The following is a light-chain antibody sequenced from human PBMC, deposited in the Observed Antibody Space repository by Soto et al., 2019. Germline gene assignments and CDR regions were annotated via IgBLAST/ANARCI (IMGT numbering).Light chain of an antibody. CDR3: MQALQTPLT. V-gene: IGKV2-28*01. CDR1: QSLLHTNGYNY. CDR2: VVS. Sequence: DIVMTQSPLSLPVTPGEPASISCRSSQSLLHTNGYNYLDWYLQKPGLSPQHLIYVVSNRASGFFDRFSGSGSGTVFTLKFSRVEAEDVGIYYCMQALQTPLTFGGGTKVDIK. J-gene: IGKJ4*02.